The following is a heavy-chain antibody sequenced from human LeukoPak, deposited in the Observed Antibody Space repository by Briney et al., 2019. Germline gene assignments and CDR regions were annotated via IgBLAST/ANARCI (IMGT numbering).Heavy chain of an antibody. V-gene: IGHV3-7*01. CDR1: GFTFRTYW. Sequence: GGSLRLSCAASGFTFRTYWMTWVRQAPGKGLEWVASMKGDGSEIHYVDSVKGRFTISRDNAKNSLYLQMNYLRAEDTAVYYCARPAYTAAYDLWGQGTMVTVSS. D-gene: IGHD3-16*01. CDR3: ARPAYTAAYDL. J-gene: IGHJ3*01. CDR2: MKGDGSEI.